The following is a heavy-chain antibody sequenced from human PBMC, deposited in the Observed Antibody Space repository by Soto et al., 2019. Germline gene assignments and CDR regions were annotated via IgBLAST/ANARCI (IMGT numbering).Heavy chain of an antibody. V-gene: IGHV3-73*01. J-gene: IGHJ4*02. CDR2: IRSKANSYAT. Sequence: PGGSLRLSCAASGFTFSGSAMHWVRQASGKGLEWVGRIRSKANSYATAYAASVKGRFTISRDDSKNTAYLQMNSLKTEDTAVYYCTRLSPDGYYCSSTSCYVLGFDYWGQGTLVTVSS. CDR3: TRLSPDGYYCSSTSCYVLGFDY. D-gene: IGHD2-2*01. CDR1: GFTFSGSA.